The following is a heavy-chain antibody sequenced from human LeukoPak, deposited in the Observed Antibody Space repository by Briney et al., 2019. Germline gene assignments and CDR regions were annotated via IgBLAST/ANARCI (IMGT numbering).Heavy chain of an antibody. CDR2: ISGSGGST. V-gene: IGHV3-23*01. CDR1: GFTFSSYA. D-gene: IGHD3-22*01. Sequence: GGSLRPSCAASGFTFSSYAMSWVRQAPGKGLEWVSAISGSGGSTYYADSVKGRFTISRDNSKNTLYLQMNSLRAEDTAVYYCAKDPGYYTYYFDYWGQGTLVTVSS. J-gene: IGHJ4*02. CDR3: AKDPGYYTYYFDY.